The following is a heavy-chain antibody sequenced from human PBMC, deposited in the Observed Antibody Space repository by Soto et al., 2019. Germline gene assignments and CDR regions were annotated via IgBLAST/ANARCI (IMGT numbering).Heavy chain of an antibody. CDR3: ARERTTRGIDV. Sequence: QVQLVQSGAEVKKPGASVKVSCKASGYTFTSYDINWVRQATGQGLEWMGWMNTNSGNTGYAQKFQSKVTMTRNTSISIAYMELRSLKSEDTGVCYCARERTTRGIDVWGKGTTVAVSS. J-gene: IGHJ6*04. D-gene: IGHD1-1*01. V-gene: IGHV1-8*01. CDR2: MNTNSGNT. CDR1: GYTFTSYD.